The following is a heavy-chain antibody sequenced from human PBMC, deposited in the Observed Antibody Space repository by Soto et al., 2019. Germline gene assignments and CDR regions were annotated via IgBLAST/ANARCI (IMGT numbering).Heavy chain of an antibody. Sequence: PGGSLRLSCAASGFTFSNFVMRWVRQTPGKGLEWVSTITETGGDTYYTDSVKGRFTISRDNSKNTLYLQMSSLRAEDTALYYCTKASSDRHHMGVWGQGTTVTVSS. J-gene: IGHJ6*02. CDR1: GFTFSNFV. V-gene: IGHV3-23*01. CDR3: TKASSDRHHMGV. CDR2: ITETGGDT.